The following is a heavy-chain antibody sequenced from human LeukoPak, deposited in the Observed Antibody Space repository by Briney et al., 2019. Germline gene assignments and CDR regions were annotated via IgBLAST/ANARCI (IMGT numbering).Heavy chain of an antibody. CDR1: GYSFTTYW. D-gene: IGHD5-18*01. CDR3: ARRGYAREWFDP. Sequence: GESLKISCKASGYSFTTYWIAWVRQMPGKGLEWMGIIYPGDSDTRYSPSFQGQVTISADKSFSTAYLQWSSLKASDTAMYYCARRGYAREWFDPWGQGTLVTASS. V-gene: IGHV5-51*01. CDR2: IYPGDSDT. J-gene: IGHJ5*02.